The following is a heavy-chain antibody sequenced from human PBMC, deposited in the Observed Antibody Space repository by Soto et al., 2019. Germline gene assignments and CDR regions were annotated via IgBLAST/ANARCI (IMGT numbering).Heavy chain of an antibody. J-gene: IGHJ3*02. CDR1: GYTFTSYY. D-gene: IGHD5-12*01. V-gene: IGHV3-30*04. CDR2: ISYDGSNK. CDR3: AKDQESGYSGYPDAFDI. Sequence: SCKASGYTFTSYYMHWLRQAPGKGLEWVAVISYDGSNKYYADSVKGRFTISRDNSKNTLYLQMNSLRAEDTAVYYCAKDQESGYSGYPDAFDIWGQGTMVTV.